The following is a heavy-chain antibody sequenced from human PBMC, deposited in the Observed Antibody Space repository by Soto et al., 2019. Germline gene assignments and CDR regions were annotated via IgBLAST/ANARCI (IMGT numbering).Heavy chain of an antibody. V-gene: IGHV1-69*06. D-gene: IGHD4-17*01. CDR3: ERVKTTLYDYYYYGMDV. CDR1: GGTFSSYA. J-gene: IGHJ6*02. CDR2: IIPIFGTA. Sequence: GASVKVSCKASGGTFSSYAISWVRQAPGQGLEWMGGIIPIFGTANYAQKFQGRVTITADKSTSTAYMELSSLRSEDTAVYYCERVKTTLYDYYYYGMDVWGQGTTVTVSS.